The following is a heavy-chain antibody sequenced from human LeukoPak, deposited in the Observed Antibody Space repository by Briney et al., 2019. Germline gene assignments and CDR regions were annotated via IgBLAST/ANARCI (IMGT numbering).Heavy chain of an antibody. V-gene: IGHV3-74*01. Sequence: GGSLRLSCAASGFTFSSYWMHWVRRAPGKGLVWVSHITSDGGTTNYADSVKGRFTISRDNAQNTLYLQMNSLRAEDTAVYYCARSGNSWSYFDYWGQGTLVTVSS. J-gene: IGHJ4*02. CDR2: ITSDGGTT. CDR3: ARSGNSWSYFDY. D-gene: IGHD6-13*01. CDR1: GFTFSSYW.